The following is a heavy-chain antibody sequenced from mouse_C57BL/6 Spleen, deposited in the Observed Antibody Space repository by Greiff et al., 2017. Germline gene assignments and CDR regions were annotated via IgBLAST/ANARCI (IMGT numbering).Heavy chain of an antibody. CDR2: IDPSDSYT. CDR1: GYTFTSYW. CDR3: ARKAQYGSSFDY. J-gene: IGHJ2*01. Sequence: QVQLQQPGAELVMPGASVKLSCKASGYTFTSYWMHWVKQRPGHGLEWIGEIDPSDSYTNYNQKFKCKSTLTVDKSSSTAYMQLSSLTSEDSAVYYCARKAQYGSSFDYWGQGTTLTVSS. V-gene: IGHV1-69*01. D-gene: IGHD1-1*01.